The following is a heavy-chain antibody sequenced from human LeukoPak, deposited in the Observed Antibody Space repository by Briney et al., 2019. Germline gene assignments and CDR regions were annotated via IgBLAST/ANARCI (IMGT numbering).Heavy chain of an antibody. V-gene: IGHV3-74*01. Sequence: PGGSLRLSCAASGFTFSSYWMHWVRQAPGKGLVWVSRINSDGSSTSYADSVKGRFTISRDNAKNTLYLQMNSLRAEDTAVYYCARVVVGSSSAVGPIIDYWGQETLVTVSS. J-gene: IGHJ4*02. CDR1: GFTFSSYW. D-gene: IGHD6-6*01. CDR3: ARVVVGSSSAVGPIIDY. CDR2: INSDGSST.